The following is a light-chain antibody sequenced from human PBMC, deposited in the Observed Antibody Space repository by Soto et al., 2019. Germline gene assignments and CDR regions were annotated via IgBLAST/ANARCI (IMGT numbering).Light chain of an antibody. CDR3: AVWDDSLSGMV. CDR1: SSNDETNT. J-gene: IGLJ2*01. V-gene: IGLV1-44*01. Sequence: QSVLTQPPSASGTPGQRVTISCSGSSSNDETNTVDWYQHLPGTAPKVLVFNNNQWPSGVPDRFSGSKSGTSASLAISGLQSEDEADYYCAVWDDSLSGMVFGGGTKLTVL. CDR2: NNN.